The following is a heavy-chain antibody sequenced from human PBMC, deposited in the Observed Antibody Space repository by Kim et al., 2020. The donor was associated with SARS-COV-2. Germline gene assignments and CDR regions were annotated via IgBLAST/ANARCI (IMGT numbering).Heavy chain of an antibody. D-gene: IGHD3-22*01. V-gene: IGHV4-31*03. CDR3: ARAKNMIVVVIGAFDI. CDR2: IYYSGST. CDR1: GGSISSGGYY. Sequence: SETLSLTCTVSGGSISSGGYYWSWIRQHPGKGLEWIGYIYYSGSTYYNPSLKSRVTISVDTSKNQFSLKLSSVTAADMAVYYCARAKNMIVVVIGAFDIWGQGTMVTVSS. J-gene: IGHJ3*02.